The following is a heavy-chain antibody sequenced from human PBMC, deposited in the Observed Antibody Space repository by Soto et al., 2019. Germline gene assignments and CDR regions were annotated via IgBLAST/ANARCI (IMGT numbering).Heavy chain of an antibody. V-gene: IGHV4-30-4*01. D-gene: IGHD3-3*01. Sequence: PSETLSLTCTVSGGSISSGDYYWSWIPQPPGKGLEWIGYIYYRGSTYYNPSLNSRVTISVDTSKNQFSLKLSSVTAADTAVYYCARDNMLGILYGGMDVWGQGTTVTVSS. CDR1: GGSISSGDYY. J-gene: IGHJ6*02. CDR3: ARDNMLGILYGGMDV. CDR2: IYYRGST.